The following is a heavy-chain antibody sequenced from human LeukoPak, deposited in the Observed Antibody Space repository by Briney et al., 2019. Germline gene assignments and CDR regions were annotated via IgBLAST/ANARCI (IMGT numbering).Heavy chain of an antibody. CDR2: IRSSSET. V-gene: IGHV3-48*01. D-gene: IGHD5-12*01. CDR3: ARDAGNSGYGCGL. CDR1: GFIFSQYS. J-gene: IGHJ4*02. Sequence: GGSLRLSCAASGFIFSQYSMNWVRQAPGKGLEWVSHIRSSSETFYADSVKGRFTISRDNARNSLYLQMNNLRGEDTAIYYCARDAGNSGYGCGLWGQGTLVTVSS.